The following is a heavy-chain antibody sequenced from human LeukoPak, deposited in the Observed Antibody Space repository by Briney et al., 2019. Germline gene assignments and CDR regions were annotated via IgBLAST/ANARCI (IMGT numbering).Heavy chain of an antibody. CDR1: GFTFSSYW. V-gene: IGHV3-7*04. CDR2: IKQDGSEK. CDR3: ARDFKYYDILTGYYPPPPFDY. D-gene: IGHD3-9*01. Sequence: GGSLRLSCAASGFTFSSYWMSWVRQAPGKGLEWVASIKQDGSEKYYVDSVKGRFTISRDNAKNSLYLQMNSLRAEDTAVYYCARDFKYYDILTGYYPPPPFDYWGQGTLVTVSS. J-gene: IGHJ4*02.